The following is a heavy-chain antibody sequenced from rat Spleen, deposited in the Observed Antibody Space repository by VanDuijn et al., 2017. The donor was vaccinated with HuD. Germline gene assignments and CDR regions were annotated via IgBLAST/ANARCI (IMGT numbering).Heavy chain of an antibody. D-gene: IGHD1-9*01. CDR1: GFTFSDYN. CDR3: ARPADYGYTYDWFAY. CDR2: ISYDGSST. V-gene: IGHV5-7*01. J-gene: IGHJ3*01. Sequence: EVQLVESGGGLVQPGRSLKLSCAASGFTFSDYNMAWVRQAPKKGLEWVATISYDGSSTYYRDSVKGRFTISRDNAKSTLYLQMDSLRSEDTATYYCARPADYGYTYDWFAYWGQGTLVTVSS.